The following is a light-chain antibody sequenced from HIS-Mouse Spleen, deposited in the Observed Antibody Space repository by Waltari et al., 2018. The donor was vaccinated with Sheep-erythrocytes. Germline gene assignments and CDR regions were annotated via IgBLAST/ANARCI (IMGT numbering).Light chain of an antibody. CDR2: EGS. CDR1: SSDVGSYNL. CDR3: CSYAGSSTLV. V-gene: IGLV2-23*01. Sequence: QSALTQPRSVSGSPGQSVTISCTGTSSDVGSYNLVSWYQQHPGKAPKLMIYEGSKPPSGVSNRFSGSKSGNTASLTISGLQAEDEADYYCCSYAGSSTLVFGGGTKLTVL. J-gene: IGLJ2*01.